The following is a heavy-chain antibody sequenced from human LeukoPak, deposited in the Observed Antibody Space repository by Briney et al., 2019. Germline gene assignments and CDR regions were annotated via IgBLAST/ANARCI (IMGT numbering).Heavy chain of an antibody. CDR3: AKETSFGNFVTIDC. CDR2: ITGDGGGT. V-gene: IGHV3-23*01. D-gene: IGHD3-16*01. CDR1: GFAFRNYV. J-gene: IGHJ4*02. Sequence: GGSLRLSCAASGFAFRNYVMSWVRQTPEKGLEWVSAITGDGGGTNHADSVKGRFTIFRDNSKNTLYLQMNSLRAEDTAVYYCAKETSFGNFVTIDCWGQGALVTVSS.